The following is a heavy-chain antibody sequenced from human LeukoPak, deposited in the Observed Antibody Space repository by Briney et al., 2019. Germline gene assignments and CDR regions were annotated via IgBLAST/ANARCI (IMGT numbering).Heavy chain of an antibody. CDR3: ARTTSFMFYY. CDR2: IKRDGSER. V-gene: IGHV3-7*03. CDR1: GFTFGNYW. Sequence: GGSLRLSCAVSGFTFGNYWMSWARQTPGRGPEWVANIKRDGSERYYVDSVKGRFTISRDNAKSSLFLEMSSLRVEDTAVYYCARTTSFMFYYWGQGTLVTVSS. J-gene: IGHJ4*02. D-gene: IGHD1-1*01.